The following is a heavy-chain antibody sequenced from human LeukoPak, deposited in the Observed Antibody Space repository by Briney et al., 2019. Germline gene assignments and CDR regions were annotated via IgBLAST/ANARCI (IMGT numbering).Heavy chain of an antibody. CDR2: ISYDGSNK. V-gene: IGHV3-30-3*01. Sequence: GRSLRLSCAASGFTFSSYAMHWVRQAPGKGLEWVAVISYDGSNKYYADSVKGRFTISRDNSKNTLYLQMNSLRAEDTAVYYCARDGIVVVPAALLYGMDVWGQGTTVTVSS. D-gene: IGHD2-2*01. J-gene: IGHJ6*02. CDR3: ARDGIVVVPAALLYGMDV. CDR1: GFTFSSYA.